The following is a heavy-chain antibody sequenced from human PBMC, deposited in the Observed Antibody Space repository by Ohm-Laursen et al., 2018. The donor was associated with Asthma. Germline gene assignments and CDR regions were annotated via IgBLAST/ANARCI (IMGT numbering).Heavy chain of an antibody. CDR1: GGSISSGGYY. CDR3: ARSDYGEQSVDY. V-gene: IGHV4-31*03. CDR2: IYYSWST. Sequence: TLSLTCTVSGGSISSGGYYWSWIRQHPGKGLEWIGYIYYSWSTYYNPSLESRVTISLDSSKNQFTLKLSSMTAADTAVYYCARSDYGEQSVDYWGQGTLVTVSS. J-gene: IGHJ4*02. D-gene: IGHD4-17*01.